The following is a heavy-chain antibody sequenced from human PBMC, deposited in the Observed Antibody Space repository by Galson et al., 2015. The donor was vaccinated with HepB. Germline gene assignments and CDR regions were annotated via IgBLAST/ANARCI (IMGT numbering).Heavy chain of an antibody. CDR3: VRAKGKEWYFAL. V-gene: IGHV3-53*01. CDR1: GFTFSNYD. J-gene: IGHJ2*01. Sequence: SLRLSCAASGFTFSNYDMNWVRQAPGKGLQWVSSIYSGGKTYYADSVKGRFTISRDTSNNTLYLQMNTLRADDTAVYYCVRAKGKEWYFALWGRGTLISVS. CDR2: IYSGGKT. D-gene: IGHD4-23*01.